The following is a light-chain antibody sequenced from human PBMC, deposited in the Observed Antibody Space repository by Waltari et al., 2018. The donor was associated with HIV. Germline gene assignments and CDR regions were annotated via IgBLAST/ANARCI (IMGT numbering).Light chain of an antibody. V-gene: IGKV3-15*01. Sequence: EIVMTQSPATLSVSPGERATLSCRASQSVCSNLAWYRQKPGQAPRLLIYYASTRATGIPARFSGNGSGTEFTLTISSLLSEDFAVYYCQQYNNWPPWTFGQGTKVEIK. J-gene: IGKJ1*01. CDR3: QQYNNWPPWT. CDR2: YAS. CDR1: QSVCSN.